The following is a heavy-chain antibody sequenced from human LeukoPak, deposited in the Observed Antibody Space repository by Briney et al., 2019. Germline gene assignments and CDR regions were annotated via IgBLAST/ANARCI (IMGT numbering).Heavy chain of an antibody. CDR1: GGSFSSYY. Sequence: SETLSLTCAVYGGSFSSYYWSWIRQPPGKGLEWIGYIYYSGSTNYNPSLKSRVTISVDTSKNQFSLKLSSVTAADTAVYYCARGFDDYGGNSVDYGMDVWGQGTTVTVSS. D-gene: IGHD4-23*01. J-gene: IGHJ6*02. CDR2: IYYSGST. V-gene: IGHV4-59*01. CDR3: ARGFDDYGGNSVDYGMDV.